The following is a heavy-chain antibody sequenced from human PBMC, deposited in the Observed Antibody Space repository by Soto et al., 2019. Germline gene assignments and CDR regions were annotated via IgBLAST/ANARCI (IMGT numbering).Heavy chain of an antibody. Sequence: GGSLRLSCAASGFTFSSYSMNWVRQAPGKGLEWVSSISSSSSYIYYADSVKGRFTISRDNSKNTLYLQMNSLRAEDTAVYYCARDREVGAHHGPYYYGMDVWGQGTTVTVSS. D-gene: IGHD1-26*01. CDR1: GFTFSSYS. CDR2: ISSSSSYI. CDR3: ARDREVGAHHGPYYYGMDV. V-gene: IGHV3-21*01. J-gene: IGHJ6*02.